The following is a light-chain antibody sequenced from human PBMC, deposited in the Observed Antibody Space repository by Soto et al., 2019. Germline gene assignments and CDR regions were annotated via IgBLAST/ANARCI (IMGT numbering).Light chain of an antibody. CDR2: EAS. Sequence: IQMTQSPSTLSAAVGDRVTITCQASQTIRTWLAWYQQRPGEAPNLLIYEASKLQTGVPSRFGGSGSGTEFTVTISSLQPDDFATYYCQQYYTYPYTFGQGTKLEI. CDR1: QTIRTW. J-gene: IGKJ2*01. V-gene: IGKV1-5*03. CDR3: QQYYTYPYT.